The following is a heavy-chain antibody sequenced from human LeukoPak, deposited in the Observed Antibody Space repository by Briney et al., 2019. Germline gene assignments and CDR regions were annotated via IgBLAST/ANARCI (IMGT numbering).Heavy chain of an antibody. Sequence: ASVKVSCKASGYTFTSYDINWVRQTTGQGLEWMGWMNPNSGNTGYAQKFQGRVTMTRNTSISTAYMELSNLRSEDTAVYYCARRLATYYDFWSGYYTDYFDYWGQGTLVTVSS. D-gene: IGHD3-3*01. CDR2: MNPNSGNT. V-gene: IGHV1-8*01. J-gene: IGHJ4*02. CDR3: ARRLATYYDFWSGYYTDYFDY. CDR1: GYTFTSYD.